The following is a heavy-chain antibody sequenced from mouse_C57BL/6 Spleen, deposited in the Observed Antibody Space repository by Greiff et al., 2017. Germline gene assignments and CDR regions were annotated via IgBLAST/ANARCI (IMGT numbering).Heavy chain of an antibody. D-gene: IGHD4-1*01. J-gene: IGHJ3*01. CDR1: GFTFSDYG. V-gene: IGHV5-17*01. Sequence: EVQRVESGGGLVKPGGSLKLSCAASGFTFSDYGMHWVRQAPEKGLEWVAYISSGSSTIYYADTVKGRFTISRDNAKNTLFLQMTSLRSEDTAMYYCARPSVASWGWFAYWGQGTLVTVSA. CDR3: ARPSVASWGWFAY. CDR2: ISSGSSTI.